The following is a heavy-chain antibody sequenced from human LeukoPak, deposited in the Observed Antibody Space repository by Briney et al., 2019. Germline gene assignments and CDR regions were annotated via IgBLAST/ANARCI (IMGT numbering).Heavy chain of an antibody. CDR3: AKETRMVYYYDSSGYSDFDY. D-gene: IGHD3-22*01. Sequence: GGSLRLSCAASGSTFSSYAMSWVRQAPGKGLEWVSAISGSGGSTYYADSVKGRFTISRDNSKNTLYLQMNSLRAEDTAVYYCAKETRMVYYYDSSGYSDFDYWGQGTLVTVSS. V-gene: IGHV3-23*01. CDR1: GSTFSSYA. J-gene: IGHJ4*02. CDR2: ISGSGGST.